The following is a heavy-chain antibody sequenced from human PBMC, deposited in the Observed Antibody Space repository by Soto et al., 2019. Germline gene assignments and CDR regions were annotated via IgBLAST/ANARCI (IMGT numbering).Heavy chain of an antibody. D-gene: IGHD2-2*01. CDR3: ARATIVLVPAAMVSHWFDP. V-gene: IGHV4-30-4*01. CDR1: GGSISSYY. J-gene: IGHJ5*02. Sequence: SETLSLTCTVSGGSISSYYWSWIRQPPGKGLEWIGYIYYSGSTYYNPSLKSRVTISVDTSKNHFSLKLSSVTAADTAVYYCARATIVLVPAAMVSHWFDPWGQGTLVTVSS. CDR2: IYYSGST.